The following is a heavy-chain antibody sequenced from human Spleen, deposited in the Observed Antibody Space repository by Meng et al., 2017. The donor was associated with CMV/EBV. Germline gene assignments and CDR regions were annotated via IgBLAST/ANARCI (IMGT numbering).Heavy chain of an antibody. CDR2: ISGSGGST. CDR3: ANDYSNYEGWY. D-gene: IGHD4-11*01. J-gene: IGHJ4*02. CDR1: GFTFSSYW. V-gene: IGHV3-23*01. Sequence: GESLKISCAASGFTFSSYWMSWVRQAPGKGLEWVSAISGSGGSTYYADSVKGRFTISRDNSKNTLYLQMNSLRAEDTAVYYCANDYSNYEGWYWGQGTLVTVSS.